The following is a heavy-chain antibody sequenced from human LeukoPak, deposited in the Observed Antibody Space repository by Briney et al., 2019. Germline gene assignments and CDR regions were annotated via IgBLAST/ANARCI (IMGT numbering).Heavy chain of an antibody. CDR3: ARWTYDYVWGSYRRRFDP. CDR1: GFTFSSYW. Sequence: GGSLRLSCAASGFTFSSYWMSWVRQAPGKGLEWVANIKQDGSEKYYVDSVKGRFTISRDNAKNPLYLQMNSLRAEDTAVYYCARWTYDYVWGSYRRRFDPWGQGTLVTVSS. J-gene: IGHJ5*02. D-gene: IGHD3-16*02. V-gene: IGHV3-7*01. CDR2: IKQDGSEK.